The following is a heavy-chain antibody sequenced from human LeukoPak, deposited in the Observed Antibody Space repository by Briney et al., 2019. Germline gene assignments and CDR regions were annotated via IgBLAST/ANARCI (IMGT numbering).Heavy chain of an antibody. Sequence: SETLSLTCTVSGGSISSYYWSWIRQPPGKGLEWIGYIYYSGSTNYNPSLKSRVTISVDTSKNQFSLKLSSVTAADTAVYYRASLGAPRDVWGKGTTVTVSS. V-gene: IGHV4-59*08. D-gene: IGHD3-16*01. J-gene: IGHJ6*04. CDR1: GGSISSYY. CDR2: IYYSGST. CDR3: ASLGAPRDV.